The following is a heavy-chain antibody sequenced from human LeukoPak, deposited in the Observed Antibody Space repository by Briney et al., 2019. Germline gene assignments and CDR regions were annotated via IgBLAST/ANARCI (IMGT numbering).Heavy chain of an antibody. J-gene: IGHJ3*02. CDR1: GGSISSGDYY. V-gene: IGHV4-30-4*01. CDR2: IYYSGST. CDR3: ARILADHDAFDI. D-gene: IGHD3-3*02. Sequence: SETLSLTCTVSGGSISSGDYYWSWIRQPPGKGLEWIGYIYYSGSTYYNPSLKSRVTISVDRSKNQFSLKLSSVTAADTAVYYCARILADHDAFDIWGQGTMVTVSS.